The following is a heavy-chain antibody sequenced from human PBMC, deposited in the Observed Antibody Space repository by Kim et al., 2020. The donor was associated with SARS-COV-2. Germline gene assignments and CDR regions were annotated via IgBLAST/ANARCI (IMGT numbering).Heavy chain of an antibody. V-gene: IGHV4-34*01. CDR2: INHSGST. Sequence: SETLSLTCAVYGGSFSGYYWSWIRQPPGKGLEWIGEINHSGSTNYNPSLKSRVTISVDTSKNQFSLKLSSVTAADTAVYYCARGLRLRCPYFDYWGQGTLVTVSS. CDR3: ARGLRLRCPYFDY. D-gene: IGHD4-17*01. J-gene: IGHJ4*02. CDR1: GGSFSGYY.